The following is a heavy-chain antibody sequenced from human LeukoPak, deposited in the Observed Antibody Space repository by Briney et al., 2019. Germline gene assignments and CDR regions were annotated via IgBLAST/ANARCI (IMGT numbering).Heavy chain of an antibody. J-gene: IGHJ3*02. CDR2: IYISASA. D-gene: IGHD5-24*01. Sequence: PSETLCLTCTVSGGSISNYYWSWVRQPPGKGLEWVGRIYISASANYIRSLKRRVTLSVDASQNQFSLRLSSLTAADTAVYYCARGRYCSATICSGGDAFDIWGQGTVVTVSS. CDR1: GGSISNYY. V-gene: IGHV4-4*07. CDR3: ARGRYCSATICSGGDAFDI.